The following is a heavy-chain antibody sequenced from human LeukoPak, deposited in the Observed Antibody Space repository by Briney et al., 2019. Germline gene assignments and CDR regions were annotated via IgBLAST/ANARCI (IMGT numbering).Heavy chain of an antibody. D-gene: IGHD3-10*01. V-gene: IGHV1-2*02. J-gene: IGHJ4*02. Sequence: ASVKVPCTTFGYTFTYYYLRWVRQAPGQGLEWMGWFNPNSVGTNSAQKFQGRVTMTSDTSITTAYMELTSLRSDDTAVYYCAREAPGSGNFDFWGQGVLVTVSS. CDR1: GYTFTYYY. CDR3: AREAPGSGNFDF. CDR2: FNPNSVGT.